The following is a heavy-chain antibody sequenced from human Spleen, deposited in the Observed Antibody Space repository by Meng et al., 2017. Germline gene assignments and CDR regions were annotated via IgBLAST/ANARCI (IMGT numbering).Heavy chain of an antibody. CDR3: ARRNDLGNWFDP. J-gene: IGHJ5*02. CDR2: IHHSGST. D-gene: IGHD3-16*01. V-gene: IGHV4-31*03. CDR1: GGSISSGGYY. Sequence: QVHLPEYGPGLVKPSTTLSLTCTVSGGSISSGGYYWSWIRQHPGKGLEWIGYIHHSGSTHFNPSLRSRVTQSVDTSKNQFSLHLSSVTAADTAVYYCARRNDLGNWFDPWGQGTLVTVSS.